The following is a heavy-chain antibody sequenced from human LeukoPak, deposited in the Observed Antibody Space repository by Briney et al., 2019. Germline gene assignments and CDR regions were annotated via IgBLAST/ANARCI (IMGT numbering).Heavy chain of an antibody. D-gene: IGHD3-10*01. J-gene: IGHJ4*02. V-gene: IGHV5-51*01. CDR2: IYPGDSDT. CDR3: ARPGSGTIGIDY. Sequence: PGASLQISCKGSGSTFTSYWIGWVRQLPGKGLEWMGIIYPGDSDTRYSPSFQGQVTISADRSISTAYLQWSSLKASDTAMYYCARPGSGTIGIDYWGQGTLVTVSS. CDR1: GSTFTSYW.